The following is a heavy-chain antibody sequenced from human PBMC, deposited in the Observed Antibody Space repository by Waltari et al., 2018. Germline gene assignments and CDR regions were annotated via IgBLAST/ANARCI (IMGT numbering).Heavy chain of an antibody. CDR2: IRGSGGST. J-gene: IGHJ4*02. V-gene: IGHV3-23*01. D-gene: IGHD5-18*01. CDR1: GFTFSRYA. Sequence: EVQLLESGGGLVQPGGSLRLSCAASGFTFSRYALGWVRQAPGKGLEWVSAIRGSGGSTYYADSVKGRFTISRDNSKNTLYLQMNSLRAEDTAVYYCAKGSTGLWLYHFDYWGQGTLVTVSS. CDR3: AKGSTGLWLYHFDY.